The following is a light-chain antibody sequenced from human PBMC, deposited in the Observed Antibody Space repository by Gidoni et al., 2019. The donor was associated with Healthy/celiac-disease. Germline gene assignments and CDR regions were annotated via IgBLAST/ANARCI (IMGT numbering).Light chain of an antibody. J-gene: IGKJ5*01. CDR2: DAS. V-gene: IGKV3-11*01. CDR3: QQRRNWPPIT. CDR1: QSVSSY. Sequence: EIVLTQSPATLSLSPGERATLSCRASQSVSSYLAWYQQKPGQAPRLLIYDASNRATGIPARFSGSGSVTDFTLTISSLEPEDFAVYYCQQRRNWPPITFGQGTRLEIK.